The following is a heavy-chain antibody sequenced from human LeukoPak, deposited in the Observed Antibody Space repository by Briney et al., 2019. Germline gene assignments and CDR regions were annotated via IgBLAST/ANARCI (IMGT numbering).Heavy chain of an antibody. Sequence: PSETLSLTCTVSGGSISSSSYYWGWVRQPPGKGLEWIGGIYYSGSTYYNPSLKSRVTISVDTSKNPFSLKLSSVTAADTAVYYCATSTVTIEYFDYWGQGTLVTVSS. CDR2: IYYSGST. D-gene: IGHD4-17*01. J-gene: IGHJ4*02. CDR1: GGSISSSSYY. CDR3: ATSTVTIEYFDY. V-gene: IGHV4-39*07.